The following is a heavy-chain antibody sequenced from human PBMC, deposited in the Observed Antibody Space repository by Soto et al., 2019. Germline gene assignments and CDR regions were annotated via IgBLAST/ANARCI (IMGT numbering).Heavy chain of an antibody. D-gene: IGHD6-25*01. CDR1: GGSMSSFY. J-gene: IGHJ5*02. CDR2: FYYSGPT. CDR3: ARDQLSSGLYVWFDP. V-gene: IGHV4-59*01. Sequence: SETLSLTCSVSGGSMSSFYWNWIRQPPGRGLEWIGSFYYSGPTNYNPSFSSQVTISVDTSKNQFSLQLTSVTAADTAVYYCARDQLSSGLYVWFDPWGQGTLVTVSS.